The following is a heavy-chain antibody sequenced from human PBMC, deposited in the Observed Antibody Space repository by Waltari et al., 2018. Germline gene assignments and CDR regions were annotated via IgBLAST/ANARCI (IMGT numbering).Heavy chain of an antibody. D-gene: IGHD5-12*01. CDR1: RSSIRNTTSY. CDR2: FYKSGTT. CDR3: VRGYPDIVATISDY. J-gene: IGHJ4*02. Sequence: QLQLQESGPGLVKPSETLSLTCTVSRSSIRNTTSYWGWVRQPPGKGLEWIGSFYKSGTTYYNPSLKSRVTISVDTSNNQFSLKLNSVTAADTAVYYCVRGYPDIVATISDYWGQGTLVIVSS. V-gene: IGHV4-39*07.